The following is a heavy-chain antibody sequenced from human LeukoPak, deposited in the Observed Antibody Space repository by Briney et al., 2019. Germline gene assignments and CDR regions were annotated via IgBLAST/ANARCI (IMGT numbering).Heavy chain of an antibody. CDR1: GYTFTSYD. CDR2: MNPNSGNT. V-gene: IGHV1-8*01. J-gene: IGHJ4*02. CDR3: ARVERLVGAPLDY. Sequence: ASVKVSCKASGYTFTSYDINWVRQATGQGLEWMGWMNPNSGNTGYAQKFQGRVTMTRDTSTSTVYMELSSLRSEDTAVYYCARVERLVGAPLDYWGQGTLVTVSS. D-gene: IGHD1-26*01.